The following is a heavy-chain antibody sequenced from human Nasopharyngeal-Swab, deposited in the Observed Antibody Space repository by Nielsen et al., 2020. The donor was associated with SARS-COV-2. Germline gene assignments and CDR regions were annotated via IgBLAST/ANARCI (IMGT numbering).Heavy chain of an antibody. J-gene: IGHJ5*02. CDR1: GFSFSTHA. Sequence: GESLKISCVASGFSFSTHAMTWIRQAPGKGLEWVSSLGVGGGPTYYADSAKGRFTISSDNSKNTLYLQMNSLRAEDTALYYCVKDLAYDEVSWGQGTLVTVSS. CDR2: LGVGGGPT. CDR3: VKDLAYDEVS. D-gene: IGHD5-12*01. V-gene: IGHV3-23*01.